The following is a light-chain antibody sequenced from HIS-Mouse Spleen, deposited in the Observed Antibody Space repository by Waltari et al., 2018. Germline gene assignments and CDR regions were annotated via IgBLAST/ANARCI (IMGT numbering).Light chain of an antibody. CDR3: QQYYSTPLT. J-gene: IGKJ4*01. CDR1: QSVLYSSNNKNY. V-gene: IGKV4-1*01. Sequence: DIVMTQSPDSLAVPLGERATINCKSSQSVLYSSNNKNYLAWYQQKPGQPPKLLIYWASTRESGVPDRFSGSGSGTDFTLTSSSLQAEDVAVDYCQQYYSTPLTFGGGTKVEIK. CDR2: WAS.